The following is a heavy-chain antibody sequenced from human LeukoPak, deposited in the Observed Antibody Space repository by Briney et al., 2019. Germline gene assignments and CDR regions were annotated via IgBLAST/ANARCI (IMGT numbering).Heavy chain of an antibody. CDR3: ARGGYYDSSGRNFDY. CDR1: GFTFSTYY. V-gene: IGHV3-7*05. Sequence: PGGSLRLSCAVSGFTFSTYYMSWVRQGPGKWLEWVAKIKKDGSEKYYVDSVKGRFTISRDNAKNSLYLQMNSLRAEDTAVYYCARGGYYDSSGRNFDYWGQGTQVTVSS. D-gene: IGHD3-22*01. J-gene: IGHJ4*02. CDR2: IKKDGSEK.